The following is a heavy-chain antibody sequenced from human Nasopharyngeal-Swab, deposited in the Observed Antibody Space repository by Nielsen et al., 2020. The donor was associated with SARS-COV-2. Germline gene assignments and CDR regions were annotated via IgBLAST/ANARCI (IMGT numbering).Heavy chain of an antibody. CDR1: GFDFRSYW. V-gene: IGHV3-7*01. J-gene: IGHJ3*02. Sequence: GESLKISCAASGFDFRSYWMTWVRQAPGKGLEWVANIKEDGSEKYYVDSVKGRFTISRDNAKNSVYLQMNSLRAEDTAVYYCAREQRMRSNYDFWSGYYNDAFDIWGQGTMVTVSS. CDR3: AREQRMRSNYDFWSGYYNDAFDI. D-gene: IGHD3-3*01. CDR2: IKEDGSEK.